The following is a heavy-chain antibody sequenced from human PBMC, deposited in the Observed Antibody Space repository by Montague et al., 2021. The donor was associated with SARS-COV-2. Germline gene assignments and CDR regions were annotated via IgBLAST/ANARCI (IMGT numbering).Heavy chain of an antibody. Sequence: SETLSLTCTVSSGSISNDIYYWGWIRQPPGKGPEWIGGSRYGGTSYYNPSLKSRVTISIDTSKYQCSLKMTAVTAADTDVYFCARQDIQIRFDLWGRGTLVTVSS. V-gene: IGHV4-39*01. J-gene: IGHJ2*01. CDR3: ARQDIQIRFDL. CDR1: SGSISNDIYY. D-gene: IGHD1-1*01. CDR2: SRYGGTS.